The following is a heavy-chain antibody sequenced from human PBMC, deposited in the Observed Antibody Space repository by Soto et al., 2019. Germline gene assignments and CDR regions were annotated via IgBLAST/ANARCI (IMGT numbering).Heavy chain of an antibody. V-gene: IGHV1-18*01. Sequence: GASVKASSEASGYTINSYGISGVRQAPGQGLEWMGWISAYNGNTNYAQKLQGRVTMTTDTSTSTAYMELRSLRSDDTAVYYCASQYSSDAFDIWGQGTMVTVSS. CDR2: ISAYNGNT. D-gene: IGHD2-21*01. CDR1: GYTINSYG. J-gene: IGHJ3*02. CDR3: ASQYSSDAFDI.